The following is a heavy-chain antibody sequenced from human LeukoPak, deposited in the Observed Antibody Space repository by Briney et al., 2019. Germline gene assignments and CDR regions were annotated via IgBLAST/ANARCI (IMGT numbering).Heavy chain of an antibody. Sequence: SETLSLTCTVSGGSISSGSYYWSWIRQPAGKGLEWIGCIYTSGSTNYNPSLKSRVTISVDTSKNQFSLKLSSVTAADTAVYYCARVRRVRGCSGGSCYSEFDYWGQGTLVTVSS. CDR1: GGSISSGSYY. J-gene: IGHJ4*02. D-gene: IGHD2-15*01. V-gene: IGHV4-61*02. CDR3: ARVRRVRGCSGGSCYSEFDY. CDR2: IYTSGST.